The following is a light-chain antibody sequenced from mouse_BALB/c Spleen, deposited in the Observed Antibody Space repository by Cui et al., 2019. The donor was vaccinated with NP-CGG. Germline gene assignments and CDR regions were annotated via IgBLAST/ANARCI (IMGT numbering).Light chain of an antibody. J-gene: IGLJ1*01. V-gene: IGLV1*01. CDR1: IGTVTTTNY. CDR2: GTN. CDR3: ALWYSNHWV. Sequence: QAVVPQESALTTSPGETVTLTCGSSIGTVTTTNYANWVQEKPDHLFTGLIGGTNNRAPGIPARFSGSLIGDKAALTITGAQTDDEAIYFCALWYSNHWVFGGGTKLTVL.